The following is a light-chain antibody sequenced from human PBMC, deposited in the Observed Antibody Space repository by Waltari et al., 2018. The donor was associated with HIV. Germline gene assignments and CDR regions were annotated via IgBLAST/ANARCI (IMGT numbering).Light chain of an antibody. J-gene: IGLJ3*02. CDR2: DES. CDR3: QVWDSSSDHWV. V-gene: IGLV3-21*04. CDR1: NPDIKG. Sequence: SYVLPQPPSVSAAPGKTAKIACEGDNPDIKGVHWYQQRPGQAPIQVIDDESDRPSGIPERFSGSNAGNTATLSITRVEVGDEADYYCQVWDSSSDHWVFGGGTKLTVL.